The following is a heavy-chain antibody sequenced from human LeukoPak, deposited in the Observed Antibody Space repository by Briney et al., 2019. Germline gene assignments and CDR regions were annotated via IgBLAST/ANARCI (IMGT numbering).Heavy chain of an antibody. D-gene: IGHD5-24*01. Sequence: GGSLRLSCAASGFTVSSNYMSWVRQAPGKGLEWVSVIYSGGSTYYADSVKGRFTISRDNSKTTLYLQMNSLRAEDTAVYYCARVVEMATIYFDYWGQGTLVTVSS. V-gene: IGHV3-53*01. CDR2: IYSGGST. CDR3: ARVVEMATIYFDY. CDR1: GFTVSSNY. J-gene: IGHJ4*02.